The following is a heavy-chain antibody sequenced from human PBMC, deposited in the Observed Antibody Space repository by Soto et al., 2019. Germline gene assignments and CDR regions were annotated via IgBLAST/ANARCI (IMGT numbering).Heavy chain of an antibody. Sequence: GESLKISCKGSGYSFTNYWIGWVRQMPGKGLEWMGIIYPGDSDTRYSPSFQGQVTISADKSINTAYLQWNSLKASDIAMYNCARLSGSWTPDYWGQGTLVTVSS. CDR3: ARLSGSWTPDY. CDR1: GYSFTNYW. CDR2: IYPGDSDT. D-gene: IGHD6-13*01. J-gene: IGHJ4*02. V-gene: IGHV5-51*01.